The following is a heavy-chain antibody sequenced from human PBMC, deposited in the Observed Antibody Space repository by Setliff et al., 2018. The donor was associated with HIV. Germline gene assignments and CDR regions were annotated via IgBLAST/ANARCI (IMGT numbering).Heavy chain of an antibody. D-gene: IGHD3-3*01. CDR2: IIPILGVA. J-gene: IGHJ6*03. Sequence: SVKVSCKASRSTFNSHTINWVRQALGQGLDWMGRIIPILGVANYAQRFQGKVTITADKSTSTAYMELTSLRFDDTAMYYCVRGVQSPPHYSYYYMDVWGEGTMVTVSS. CDR1: RSTFNSHT. CDR3: VRGVQSPPHYSYYYMDV. V-gene: IGHV1-69*02.